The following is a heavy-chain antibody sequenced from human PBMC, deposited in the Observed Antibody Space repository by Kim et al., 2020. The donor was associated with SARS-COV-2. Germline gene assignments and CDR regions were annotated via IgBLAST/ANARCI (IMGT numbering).Heavy chain of an antibody. J-gene: IGHJ4*02. CDR1: GGSFSGYS. D-gene: IGHD3-22*01. Sequence: SETLSLTCAVDGGSFSGYSWTWIRQAPGKGLEWIGVNNHSGSTNYHPSLKSRLTISVDTSKNQFSLKLKSVTAADTAVYYCARGKSEISMIVVVMTGASYFFDSWGRGNLVTVSS. CDR2: NNHSGST. V-gene: IGHV4-34*01. CDR3: ARGKSEISMIVVVMTGASYFFDS.